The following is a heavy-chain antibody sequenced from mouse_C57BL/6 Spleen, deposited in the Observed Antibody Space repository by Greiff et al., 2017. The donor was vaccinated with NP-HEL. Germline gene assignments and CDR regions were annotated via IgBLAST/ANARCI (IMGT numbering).Heavy chain of an antibody. V-gene: IGHV1-26*01. CDR2: INPNNGGT. CDR3: ARWLPPLYAMDY. J-gene: IGHJ4*01. D-gene: IGHD2-2*01. Sequence: EVQGVESGPELVKPGASVKISCKASGYTFTDYYMNWVKQSHGKSLEWIGDINPNNGGTSYNQKFKGKATLTVDKSSSTAYMELRSLTSEDSAVYYCARWLPPLYAMDYWGQGTSVTVSS. CDR1: GYTFTDYY.